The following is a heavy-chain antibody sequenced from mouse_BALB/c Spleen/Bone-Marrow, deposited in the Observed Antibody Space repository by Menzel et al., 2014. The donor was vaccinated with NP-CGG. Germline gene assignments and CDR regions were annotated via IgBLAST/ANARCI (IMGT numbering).Heavy chain of an antibody. CDR2: INPSSGYT. Sequence: QVQLKESGAELARPGASVKMSCKASGYTFTSYTMHWVKQRPGQGLEWIGYINPSSGYTNYNQKFKDKATLTADKSSSTAYMQLSSLTSEDSAVYYCARSLRWYFDVWGAGTTVTVSS. D-gene: IGHD1-1*01. V-gene: IGHV1-4*01. CDR3: ARSLRWYFDV. CDR1: GYTFTSYT. J-gene: IGHJ1*01.